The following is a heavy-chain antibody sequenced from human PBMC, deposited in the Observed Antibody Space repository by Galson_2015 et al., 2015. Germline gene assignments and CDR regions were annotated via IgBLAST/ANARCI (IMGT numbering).Heavy chain of an antibody. V-gene: IGHV3-49*03. CDR3: TRPHFESEGGPVDWFDP. Sequence: SLRLSCAASGFTFGDYAMSWFRQAPGKGLEWVGFIRSKAYGGTTEYAASVKGRFTISRDDSKSIAYLQMNSLKTEDTAVYYCTRPHFESEGGPVDWFDPWGQGTLVTVSS. CDR2: IRSKAYGGTT. CDR1: GFTFGDYA. J-gene: IGHJ5*02. D-gene: IGHD3-3*02.